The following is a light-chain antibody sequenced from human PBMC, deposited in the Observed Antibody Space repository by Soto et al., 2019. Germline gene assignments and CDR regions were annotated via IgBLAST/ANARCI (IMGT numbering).Light chain of an antibody. J-gene: IGKJ5*01. CDR3: QQYGSSPLT. CDR1: QSVSSNY. CDR2: GAS. V-gene: IGKV3-20*01. Sequence: ENVLTQSPGTLSLSTGERGTLSCRASQSVSSNYLAWYQQKPGQAPRLLIYGASSRATGIPDRFSGSGSGTDFTLTISRLVPEDFAVYYCQQYGSSPLTFGGGTRLEIK.